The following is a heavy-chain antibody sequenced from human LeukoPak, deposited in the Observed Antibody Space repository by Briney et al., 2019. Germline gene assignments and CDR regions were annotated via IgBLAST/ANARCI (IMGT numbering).Heavy chain of an antibody. J-gene: IGHJ2*01. D-gene: IGHD6-6*01. CDR1: GYTLTELS. CDR3: ATVWSYSSSSGPARYFDL. Sequence: ASVKVSCKVSGYTLTELSMHWVRQAPGKGLEWMGGFDPEDGETIYAQKFQGRVTMTEDTSTDTAYMELSSLRSEDTAVYYCATVWSYSSSSGPARYFDLWGRGTLVTVSS. CDR2: FDPEDGET. V-gene: IGHV1-24*01.